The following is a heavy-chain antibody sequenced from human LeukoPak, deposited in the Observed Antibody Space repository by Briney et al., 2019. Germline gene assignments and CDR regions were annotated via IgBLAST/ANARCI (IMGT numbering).Heavy chain of an antibody. CDR2: INPNSGGT. Sequence: ASVRVSCKASRYTFTGYFMHWMRQAPGQGPEWMGWINPNSGGTNYAQKFQGRVIMTRDTSISTAYMELSRLRSDDTAVYYCARVSEYYYFDYWGQGTLVTVSS. CDR1: RYTFTGYF. J-gene: IGHJ4*02. V-gene: IGHV1-2*02. D-gene: IGHD2/OR15-2a*01. CDR3: ARVSEYYYFDY.